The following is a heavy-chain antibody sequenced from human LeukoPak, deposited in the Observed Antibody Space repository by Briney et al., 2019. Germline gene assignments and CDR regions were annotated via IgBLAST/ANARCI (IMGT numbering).Heavy chain of an antibody. V-gene: IGHV3-72*01. CDR2: RRSKSKKYTT. CDR3: ARDGAEGDDSAFDV. CDR1: GFTLGDHL. Sequence: PGGSLRLSCVASGFTLGDHLMDWVRQAPGKGLEWNGRRRSKSKKYTTEYAASVKGRFSISGDESRNSMFLQLNSLKTEDTAMYYCARDGAEGDDSAFDVWGQGTMVTVSS. J-gene: IGHJ3*01. D-gene: IGHD3-22*01.